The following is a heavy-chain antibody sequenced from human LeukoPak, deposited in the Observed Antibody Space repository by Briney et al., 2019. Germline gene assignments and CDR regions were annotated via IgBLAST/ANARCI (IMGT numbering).Heavy chain of an antibody. D-gene: IGHD2-8*01. J-gene: IGHJ4*02. V-gene: IGHV3-15*01. CDR1: GFTVSNAW. CDR2: IKSKTDGGTT. CDR3: TTARGYCTNGVCGDY. Sequence: PGGSLTLSCAASGFTVSNAWMSWGRQAPGTGREWVGRIKSKTDGGTTDYAAPVKGRFTISRDNYKYTLYLQMDSLKTEATDVYYCTTARGYCTNGVCGDYWGQGTLVTVSS.